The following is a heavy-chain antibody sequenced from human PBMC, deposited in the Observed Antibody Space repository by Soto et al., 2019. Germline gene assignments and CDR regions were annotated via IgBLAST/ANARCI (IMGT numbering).Heavy chain of an antibody. V-gene: IGHV5-10-1*01. Sequence: GESLKISCKGSGYSFTSYWISWVRQMPGKGLEWMGRIDPSDSYTNYSPSFQGHVTISADKSISTAYLQWSSLKASDTAMYYCARPLPLYYDSPHAFDIWGQGTMVTVS. CDR1: GYSFTSYW. J-gene: IGHJ3*02. D-gene: IGHD3-22*01. CDR3: ARPLPLYYDSPHAFDI. CDR2: IDPSDSYT.